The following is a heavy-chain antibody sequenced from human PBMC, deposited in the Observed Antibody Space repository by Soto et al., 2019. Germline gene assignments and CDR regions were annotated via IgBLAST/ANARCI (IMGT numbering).Heavy chain of an antibody. CDR3: TRDPRITDF. CDR1: GFIFSNYG. D-gene: IGHD3-16*01. V-gene: IGHV3-33*01. J-gene: IGHJ4*02. CDR2: IWYDGSNK. Sequence: LRLSCAASGFIFSNYGIHWVRQAPGKGLEWVALIWYDGSNKYYADSVKGRFIVSRDNTNNTVYLHMNSLRGEDTAVYYCTRDPRITDFWGQGTLVTVSS.